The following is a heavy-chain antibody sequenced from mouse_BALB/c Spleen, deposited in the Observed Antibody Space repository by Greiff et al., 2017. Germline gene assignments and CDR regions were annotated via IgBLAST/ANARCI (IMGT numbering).Heavy chain of an antibody. Sequence: QVQLQQSGPGLVAPSHSLSITCTVSGFSLTSYGVHWVRQPPGKGLEWLGVIRAGGSTNYNSALMFRLGISKNNSKRQVFLKLNSLQTVDTAMYYGTRDHGGSRDNDYWGEGTTLTVAA. V-gene: IGHV2-9*02. D-gene: IGHD1-1*01. CDR3: TRDHGGSRDNDY. J-gene: IGHJ2*01. CDR1: GFSLTSYG. CDR2: IRAGGST.